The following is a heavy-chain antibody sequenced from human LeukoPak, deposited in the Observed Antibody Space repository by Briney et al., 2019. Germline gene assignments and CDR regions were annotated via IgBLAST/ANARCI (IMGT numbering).Heavy chain of an antibody. CDR2: IYYSGST. D-gene: IGHD6-19*01. Sequence: SETLSLTCAVYGGSFSGYYWSWIRQPPGKGLEWIGSIYYSGSTYYNPSLKSRVTISVDTSKNQFSLKLSSVTAADTAVYYCARLRGSGWYDWGQGTLVTVSS. CDR1: GGSFSGYY. V-gene: IGHV4-34*01. J-gene: IGHJ4*02. CDR3: ARLRGSGWYD.